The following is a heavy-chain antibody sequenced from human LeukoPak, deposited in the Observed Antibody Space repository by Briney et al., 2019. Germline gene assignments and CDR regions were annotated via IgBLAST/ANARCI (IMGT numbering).Heavy chain of an antibody. J-gene: IGHJ3*02. D-gene: IGHD2-21*02. V-gene: IGHV3-30*02. CDR2: IRYDGSNK. Sequence: PGGSLRLSCAASGFTFSSYGMHWVRQAPGKGLEWVAFIRYDGSNKYYADSVKGRFTISRDNSKNTLYLQMNSLRAEDTAVYYCAKDCGLTAARRAFDIWGQGTMVTVSS. CDR3: AKDCGLTAARRAFDI. CDR1: GFTFSSYG.